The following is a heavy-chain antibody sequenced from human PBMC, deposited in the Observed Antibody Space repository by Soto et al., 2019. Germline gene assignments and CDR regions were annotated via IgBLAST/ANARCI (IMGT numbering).Heavy chain of an antibody. J-gene: IGHJ4*02. V-gene: IGHV3-33*08. CDR3: ARGLYDSSGCYFDY. D-gene: IGHD3-22*01. CDR2: IWYDGSNK. CDR1: GFTFSSYG. Sequence: GGSLRLSCAASGFTFSSYGMHWVRQAPGKGLEWVAVIWYDGSNKYYADSVKGRFTISRDNSKNALYLQMNSLRAEDTAVYYCARGLYDSSGCYFDYWGQGTLVTVSS.